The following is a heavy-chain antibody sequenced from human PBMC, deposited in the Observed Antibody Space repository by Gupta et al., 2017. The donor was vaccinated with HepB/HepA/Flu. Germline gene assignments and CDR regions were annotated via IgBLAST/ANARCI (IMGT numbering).Heavy chain of an antibody. CDR2: IWNDGSNE. CDR3: VRNWNHYFYYYYMDV. Sequence: QVQLVESGGGVVQPGRSLRLSCVASGFSFSSHAMHWVRQAPGKGLEWVAVIWNDGSNEDYADSVKGRFTISRDNSKNTLYLQMNSLRAEDTAVYYCVRNWNHYFYYYYMDVWGRGTTVTVSS. J-gene: IGHJ6*03. V-gene: IGHV3-33*01. D-gene: IGHD1-1*01. CDR1: GFSFSSHA.